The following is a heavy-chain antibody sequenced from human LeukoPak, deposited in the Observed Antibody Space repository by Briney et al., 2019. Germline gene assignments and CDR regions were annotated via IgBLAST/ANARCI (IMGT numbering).Heavy chain of an antibody. V-gene: IGHV3-7*01. D-gene: IGHD3-10*01. CDR3: ARDKGTYYYYYGMDV. CDR2: IKQDGSEK. CDR1: GFTFSSYW. J-gene: IGHJ6*02. Sequence: TGGSLRLSCAASGFTFSSYWMSWVRQAPAKGLEGVANIKQDGSEKYYVDSVKGRFTISRDNAKNSLYLQMNSLRAEDTAVYYCARDKGTYYYYYGMDVWGQGTTVTVSS.